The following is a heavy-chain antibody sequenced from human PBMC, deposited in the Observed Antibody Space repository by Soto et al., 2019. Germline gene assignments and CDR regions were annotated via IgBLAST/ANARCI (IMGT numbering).Heavy chain of an antibody. V-gene: IGHV4-31*03. CDR2: IYYSGST. CDR3: ARVRWRYEDYYCMDV. CDR1: GGSISSGGYY. Sequence: QVQLQESGPGLVKPSQTLSLTCTVSGGSISSGGYYWSWIRQHPGKGLEWIGYIYYSGSTYYNPSLKSRVTISVDTSKNQFSLKLSSVTAADTAVYYCARVRWRYEDYYCMDVWGQGTTVTVSS. J-gene: IGHJ6*02. D-gene: IGHD1-1*01.